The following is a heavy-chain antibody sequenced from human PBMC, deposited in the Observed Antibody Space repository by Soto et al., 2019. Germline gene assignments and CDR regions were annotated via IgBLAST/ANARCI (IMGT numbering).Heavy chain of an antibody. CDR3: ARGHLWFLDDYGLEV. CDR2: ISYDGSNK. CDR1: GFTFGSYA. D-gene: IGHD3-10*01. Sequence: PGGSLRLSCATSGFTFGSYAFHWVRQSPGKGLEWVAVISYDGSNKHYAESVRGRFTISRDDSRNTLSLQMNSLRTEDTAVYYCARGHLWFLDDYGLEVWGQGTTVTVSS. J-gene: IGHJ6*02. V-gene: IGHV3-30-3*01.